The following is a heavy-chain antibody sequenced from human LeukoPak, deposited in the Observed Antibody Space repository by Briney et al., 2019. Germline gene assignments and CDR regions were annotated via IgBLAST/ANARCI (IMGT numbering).Heavy chain of an antibody. J-gene: IGHJ3*02. CDR2: TYYRSKWYN. Sequence: SQTLSLTCAISGDSVSSNSAAWNWIRQSPSRGLEWLGRTYYRSKWYNDYAVSVKNRITISPDTSKNQFSLQLNSVTPEDTAVYYCARDLGYSAYATVRGNDVEIWGQGTMVTVSS. CDR1: GDSVSSNSAA. D-gene: IGHD5-12*01. CDR3: ARDLGYSAYATVRGNDVEI. V-gene: IGHV6-1*01.